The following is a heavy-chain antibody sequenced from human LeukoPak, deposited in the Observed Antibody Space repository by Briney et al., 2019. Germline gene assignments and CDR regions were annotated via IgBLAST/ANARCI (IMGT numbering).Heavy chain of an antibody. V-gene: IGHV1-69*05. Sequence: SVKVSCKASGGTFSSYAISWVRQAPGQGLEWMGRIIPIFGTANYPQKFQGRVTITTDESTSTAYMELSSLRSEDTAVYYCASYYDSSGYYYIAFDIWGQGTMVTVSS. CDR2: IIPIFGTA. D-gene: IGHD3-22*01. CDR3: ASYYDSSGYYYIAFDI. J-gene: IGHJ3*02. CDR1: GGTFSSYA.